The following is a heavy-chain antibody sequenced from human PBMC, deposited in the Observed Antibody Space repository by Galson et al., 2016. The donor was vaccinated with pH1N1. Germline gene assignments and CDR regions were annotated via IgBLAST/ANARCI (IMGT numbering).Heavy chain of an antibody. Sequence: SVKVSCKASGGTFSSYAISWVRQAPGRGLEWMGEITPILDTTNYAQRFQGRVTITADESTSTVYMELRSLRSGDTAVFYCARYGSGNQDRLDYNYGMDVWGQGTTVIVSS. D-gene: IGHD3-10*01. J-gene: IGHJ6*02. CDR1: GGTFSSYA. CDR2: ITPILDTT. V-gene: IGHV1-69*13. CDR3: ARYGSGNQDRLDYNYGMDV.